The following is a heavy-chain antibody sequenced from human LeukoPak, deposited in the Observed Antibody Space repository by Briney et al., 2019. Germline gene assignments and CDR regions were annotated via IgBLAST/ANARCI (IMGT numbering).Heavy chain of an antibody. J-gene: IGHJ4*02. CDR1: GFTFTSFG. D-gene: IGHD3-10*01. V-gene: IGHV3-23*01. CDR2: ISGSGGRT. CDR3: AKGDGFGLLWFAEVFDY. Sequence: GGSLRLSCVASGFTFTSFGMNWVRQAPGKGLEWVSVISGSGGRTYYADSVKGRFTISRDNSKKTLYLQMNSLRAEDTAVYYCAKGDGFGLLWFAEVFDYWGPGTLVTVSS.